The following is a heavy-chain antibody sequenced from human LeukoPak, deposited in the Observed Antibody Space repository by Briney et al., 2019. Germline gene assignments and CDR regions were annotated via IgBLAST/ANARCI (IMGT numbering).Heavy chain of an antibody. V-gene: IGHV3-23*01. J-gene: IGHJ2*01. Sequence: PGGSLRLSCAASGFTFSGYAMSWVRQAPGKGLEWVSAISGGAVSSYYADSVMGRFTISRDNSKNTLYLQMNSLRAEDTAVYYCTRERYDSSGHWHFDLWGPGTLVTVSS. CDR2: ISGGAVSS. CDR1: GFTFSGYA. D-gene: IGHD3-22*01. CDR3: TRERYDSSGHWHFDL.